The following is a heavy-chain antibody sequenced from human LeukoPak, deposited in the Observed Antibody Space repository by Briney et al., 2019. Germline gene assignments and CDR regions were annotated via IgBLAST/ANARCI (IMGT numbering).Heavy chain of an antibody. CDR3: AGHKVHRRINGSGSYYNNWFDP. D-gene: IGHD3-10*01. Sequence: PSQTLSLTCTVSGGSISSGSYYWSWIRQPAGKELEWIGHIYTSGTSNYNPSLRSRVTISLDTSKNQFSLKLNSVTAADTAVYYCAGHKVHRRINGSGSYYNNWFDPWGQGTLVTVSS. V-gene: IGHV4-61*09. J-gene: IGHJ5*02. CDR1: GGSISSGSYY. CDR2: IYTSGTS.